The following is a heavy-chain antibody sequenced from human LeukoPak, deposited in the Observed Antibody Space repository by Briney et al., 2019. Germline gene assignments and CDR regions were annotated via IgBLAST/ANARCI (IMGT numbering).Heavy chain of an antibody. CDR2: IYHSGST. D-gene: IGHD1-7*01. V-gene: IGHV4-30-2*01. CDR3: ARGLELPSYYYYYMDV. J-gene: IGHJ6*03. CDR1: GGTISSGGYY. Sequence: SQTLSLTCTVSGGTISSGGYYWSWIRQPPGKGLEWIGYIYHSGSTYYNPSLKSRVTMSVDRSKNQFSLKLTSVTAADTAVYYCARGLELPSYYYYYMDVWGKGTTVTVSS.